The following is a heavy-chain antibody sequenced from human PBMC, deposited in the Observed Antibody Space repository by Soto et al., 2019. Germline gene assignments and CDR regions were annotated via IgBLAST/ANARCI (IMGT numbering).Heavy chain of an antibody. CDR2: IWSDGNNR. J-gene: IGHJ4*02. V-gene: IGHV3-33*01. D-gene: IGHD1-1*01. CDR1: GFMFSNHG. CDR3: VRGDNWNDEASDY. Sequence: QVQLVESGGGVVQPGRSLILSCAASGFMFSNHGMHWVRQAPGKGLEWVAVIWSDGNNRYYADSVKGRFTISRDNSKNTVYLQRNSLRAEDTAVYYCVRGDNWNDEASDYWGQGTLVTVSS.